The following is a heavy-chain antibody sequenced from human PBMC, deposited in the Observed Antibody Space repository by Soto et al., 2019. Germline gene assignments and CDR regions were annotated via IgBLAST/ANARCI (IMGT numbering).Heavy chain of an antibody. J-gene: IGHJ3*02. CDR1: GFICSSYD. V-gene: IGHV3-23*01. CDR2: ILVGGSP. Sequence: LRLSCAVSGFICSSYDMSWVRQAPGKGLEWVSTILVGGSPHYEDSVKGRFTISRGTSKNTVYLQMNSLTAGDTAVYYCAKATATSGGAFEIYGQGEMVTVSS. CDR3: AKATATSGGAFEI. D-gene: IGHD1-1*01.